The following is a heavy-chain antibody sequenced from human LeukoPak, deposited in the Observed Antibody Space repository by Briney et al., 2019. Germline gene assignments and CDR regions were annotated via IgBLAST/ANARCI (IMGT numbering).Heavy chain of an antibody. D-gene: IGHD3-3*01. J-gene: IGHJ4*02. V-gene: IGHV4-39*01. CDR3: ARTVGVYDFWSGQPYYFDY. Sequence: SETLSLTCFVSGGSISSSSYYWGWIRKPPGKGLGWIGSIYYTGSTYYSPSLKSRVIISVDTSKNQFSLNLSSVTAADTAVYYCARTVGVYDFWSGQPYYFDYWGQGTLVTVSS. CDR1: GGSISSSSYY. CDR2: IYYTGST.